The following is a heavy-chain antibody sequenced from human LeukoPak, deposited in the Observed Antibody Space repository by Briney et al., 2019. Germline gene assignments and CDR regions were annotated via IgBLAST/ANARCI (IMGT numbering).Heavy chain of an antibody. V-gene: IGHV3-23*01. CDR3: AKAQTYSQFDP. Sequence: GGSLRLSCAASGFPFSNYAMRWVRQAPAKGLDWVAAISGSGGSTYYADSVKGRFTISRDNSKNTLYLQMNSLRAEDTAVYYCAKAQTYSQFDPWGQGTLVTVSS. CDR2: ISGSGGST. J-gene: IGHJ5*02. CDR1: GFPFSNYA. D-gene: IGHD2-21*01.